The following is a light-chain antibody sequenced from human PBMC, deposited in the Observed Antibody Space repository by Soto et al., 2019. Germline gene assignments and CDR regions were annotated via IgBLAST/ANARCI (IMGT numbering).Light chain of an antibody. J-gene: IGKJ2*01. V-gene: IGKV3-11*01. CDR3: QQHSNWPTAYT. CDR2: DAS. CDR1: QSVGTY. Sequence: EVVLTQSPATLSFSPGERATLSCRVSQSVGTYLACYQQKPGLAPRLLIYDASSRATYISARFSGGGSGTVFTLTISSLEPEDFAVYYCQQHSNWPTAYTFGQATKLAIK.